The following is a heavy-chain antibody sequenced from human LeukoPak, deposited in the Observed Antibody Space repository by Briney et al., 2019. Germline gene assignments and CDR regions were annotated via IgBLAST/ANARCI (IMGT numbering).Heavy chain of an antibody. CDR2: IRSKTNNYAT. V-gene: IGHV3-73*01. CDR1: GFTFSGSA. Sequence: GGSLRLSCAASGFTFSGSAMHWVRQASGKGLEWVGRIRSKTNNYATAFAASVKGRFTISRDDSKNTAYLQMNSLKTEDTAVYYCTGTNWNYIQIPHYYYMDVWGKGTTVTVSS. J-gene: IGHJ6*03. D-gene: IGHD1-7*01. CDR3: TGTNWNYIQIPHYYYMDV.